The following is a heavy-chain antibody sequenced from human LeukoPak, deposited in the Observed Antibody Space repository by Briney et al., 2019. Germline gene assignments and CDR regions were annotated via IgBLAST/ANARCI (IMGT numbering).Heavy chain of an antibody. CDR2: ISYDGDNT. CDR1: GFTFSTYW. CDR3: ARDQLAGYSYGYLDY. J-gene: IGHJ4*02. Sequence: GGSLRLSCAASGFTFSTYWMHWVRQAPGKELVWVSRISYDGDNTNYADSVKGRFTISRDNSKNTLYLQMNSLRAEDTAVYYCARDQLAGYSYGYLDYWGQGTLVTVSS. V-gene: IGHV3-74*01. D-gene: IGHD5-18*01.